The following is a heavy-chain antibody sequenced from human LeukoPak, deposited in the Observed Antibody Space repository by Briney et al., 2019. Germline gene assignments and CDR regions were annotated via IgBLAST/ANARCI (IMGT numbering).Heavy chain of an antibody. CDR3: ARGGVRGVPFDY. CDR1: GFTFSSYA. J-gene: IGHJ4*02. V-gene: IGHV3-20*04. CDR2: INWNGGST. D-gene: IGHD3-10*01. Sequence: GGSLRLSCAASGFTFSSYAMSWVRQAPGKGLEWVSGINWNGGSTGYADSVKGRFTISRDNAKNSLYLQMNSLRAEDTALYYCARGGVRGVPFDYWGQGALVTVSS.